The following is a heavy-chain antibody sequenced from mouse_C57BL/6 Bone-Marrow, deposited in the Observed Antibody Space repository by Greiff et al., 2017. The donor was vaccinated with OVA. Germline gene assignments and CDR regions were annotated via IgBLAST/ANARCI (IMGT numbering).Heavy chain of an antibody. D-gene: IGHD2-5*01. CDR1: GFTFSSYT. CDR3: ARQRSNYVAWFAY. V-gene: IGHV5-9*01. Sequence: EVMLVESGGGLVKPGGSLKLSCAASGFTFSSYTMSWVRQTPEKRLEWVATISGGGGNTYYPASVKGRFTISRDNAKNTLYLQMSSLRSEDTALYYCARQRSNYVAWFAYWGQGTLVTVSA. CDR2: ISGGGGNT. J-gene: IGHJ3*01.